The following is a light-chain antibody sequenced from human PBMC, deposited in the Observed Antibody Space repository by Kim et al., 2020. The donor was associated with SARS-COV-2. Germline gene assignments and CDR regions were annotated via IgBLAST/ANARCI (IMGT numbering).Light chain of an antibody. CDR2: GAS. V-gene: IGKV3-20*01. Sequence: LSPGERVTLSCRASESVTSGFLAWYQVKTGQAPRLLIYGASSRAPGIPDRFRGTESGTDFSLTISRLEPEDFAVYFCQQYGSSPYTFGHGTKLEI. CDR1: ESVTSGF. CDR3: QQYGSSPYT. J-gene: IGKJ2*01.